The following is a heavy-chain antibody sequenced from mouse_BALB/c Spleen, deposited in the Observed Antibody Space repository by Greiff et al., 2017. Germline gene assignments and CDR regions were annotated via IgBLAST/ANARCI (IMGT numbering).Heavy chain of an antibody. CDR2: ISYSGST. V-gene: IGHV3-8*02. J-gene: IGHJ4*01. CDR3: ARYRNDYPYYYAMDY. D-gene: IGHD2-4*01. CDR1: GDSITSGY. Sequence: VQLKESGPSLVKPSQTLSLTCSVTGDSITSGYWNWIRKFPGNKLEYMGYISYSGSTYYNPSLKSRISITRDTSKNQYYLQLNSVTTEDTATYYCARYRNDYPYYYAMDYWGQGTSVTVSS.